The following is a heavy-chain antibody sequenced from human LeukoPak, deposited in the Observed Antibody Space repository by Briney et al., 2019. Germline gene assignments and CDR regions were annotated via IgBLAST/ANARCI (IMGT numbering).Heavy chain of an antibody. D-gene: IGHD1-26*01. J-gene: IGHJ6*02. CDR2: IYSGGST. CDR1: GFTVSSNY. Sequence: GGSLRLSCAASGFTVSSNYMSWVRQAPGKGLEGVSVIYSGGSTYYADSVKGRFTISRDNSKNTLYLQMSSLGAEDTAVYYCARLVPPTTYYYSGMDVWGQGTTVTVSS. CDR3: ARLVPPTTYYYSGMDV. V-gene: IGHV3-53*01.